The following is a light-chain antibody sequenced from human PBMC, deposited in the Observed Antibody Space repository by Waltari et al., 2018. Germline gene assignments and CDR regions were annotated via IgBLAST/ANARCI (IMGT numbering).Light chain of an antibody. CDR2: DAS. J-gene: IGKJ2*01. CDR1: QNINND. Sequence: EIVMTQSPATLSVSPGERATLSCRASQNINNDLAWYQQKPGQAPRLLIYDASTRATNIPVRFSGSGSGTEFTLTISSMESEDFAVYYCQQYNDWPPYTFGQGTKLDIK. V-gene: IGKV3D-15*01. CDR3: QQYNDWPPYT.